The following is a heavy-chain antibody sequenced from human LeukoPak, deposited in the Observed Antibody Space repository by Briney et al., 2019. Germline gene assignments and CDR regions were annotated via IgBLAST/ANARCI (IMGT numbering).Heavy chain of an antibody. CDR2: INHSGST. J-gene: IGHJ4*02. Sequence: SETLSLTCAVYGGSFSGYYWSWIRQPPGKGLEWIGEINHSGSTNYNPSLKSRVTISVDTSKNQFSLKLSSVTAADMAVYYCAGGPRGYYGSGSYTLRYWGQGTLVTVSS. V-gene: IGHV4-34*01. CDR3: AGGPRGYYGSGSYTLRY. D-gene: IGHD3-10*01. CDR1: GGSFSGYY.